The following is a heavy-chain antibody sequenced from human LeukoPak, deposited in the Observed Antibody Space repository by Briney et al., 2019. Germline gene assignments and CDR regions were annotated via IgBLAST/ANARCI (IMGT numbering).Heavy chain of an antibody. D-gene: IGHD3-3*01. CDR1: GGSISSGYYY. CDR2: LYSSGRT. CDR3: ARGDLKSDWFDP. J-gene: IGHJ5*02. Sequence: PSETLSLTCTASGGSISSGYYYWNWIRQPAGKGLEWIGRLYSSGRTNFNPSLRSRVTISVDTSKNQFSLKLRSMTAADTAIYYCARGDLKSDWFDPRGQGTLVIVSS. V-gene: IGHV4-61*02.